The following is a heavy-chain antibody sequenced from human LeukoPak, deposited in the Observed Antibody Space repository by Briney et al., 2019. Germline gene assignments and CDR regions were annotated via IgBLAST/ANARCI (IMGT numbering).Heavy chain of an antibody. Sequence: SETLSLTCTVSGGSIGSSSYYWGWIRQPPGKGLEWIGEINHSGSTNYNPSLKSRVTISVDTSKNQFSLKLSSVTAADTAVYYCARELWGCSGGSCYFDYWGQGTLVTVSS. CDR1: GGSIGSSSYY. CDR3: ARELWGCSGGSCYFDY. J-gene: IGHJ4*02. V-gene: IGHV4-39*07. CDR2: INHSGST. D-gene: IGHD2-15*01.